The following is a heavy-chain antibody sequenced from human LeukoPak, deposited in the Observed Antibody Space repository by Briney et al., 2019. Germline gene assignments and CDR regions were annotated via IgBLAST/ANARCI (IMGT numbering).Heavy chain of an antibody. CDR2: INWNGDNP. CDR3: ARRSVAGATTGYYYDS. J-gene: IGHJ4*02. D-gene: IGHD1-26*01. CDR1: GFTFEDYG. Sequence: GGSLRLSCEASGFTFEDYGMTWVRQRPGKGLEYVCEINWNGDNPVYENSLRGRFTISRDNAKDSVYLQMSSLRVDDTAFYCCARRSVAGATTGYYYDSWGQGTLVTVSS. V-gene: IGHV3-20*04.